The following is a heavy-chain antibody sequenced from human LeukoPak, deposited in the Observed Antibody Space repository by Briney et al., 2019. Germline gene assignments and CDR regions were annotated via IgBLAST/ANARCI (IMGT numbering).Heavy chain of an antibody. Sequence: QPGGSLRLSCAASGFTFSRYWMHWVRQAPGKGLEWVSAISGSGGSTYYADSVKGRFTISRDNSKNTLYLQMNSLRAEDTAVYYCAKDPRTVVTKDDYWGQGTLVTVSS. CDR2: ISGSGGST. D-gene: IGHD4-23*01. CDR3: AKDPRTVVTKDDY. CDR1: GFTFSRYW. J-gene: IGHJ4*02. V-gene: IGHV3-23*01.